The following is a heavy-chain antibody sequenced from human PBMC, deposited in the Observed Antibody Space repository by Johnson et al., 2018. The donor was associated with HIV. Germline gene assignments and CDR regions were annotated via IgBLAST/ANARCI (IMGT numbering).Heavy chain of an antibody. CDR1: GFTFSSYA. J-gene: IGHJ3*02. Sequence: VQLVESGGGVVQPGKSLRLSCAASGFTFSSYAMHWVRQASGKGLAWVGRIRSTANSYATAYAASVKGRFTISRDDSKNTAYLQMNSLKTEDTAVYYCTRWGGAFDIWGQGTMVTVSS. D-gene: IGHD3-10*01. V-gene: IGHV3-73*01. CDR2: IRSTANSYAT. CDR3: TRWGGAFDI.